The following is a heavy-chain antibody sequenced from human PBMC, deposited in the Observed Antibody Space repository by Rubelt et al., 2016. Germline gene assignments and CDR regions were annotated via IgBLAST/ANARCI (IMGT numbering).Heavy chain of an antibody. CDR2: IKQDGSEK. Sequence: EVQLVESGGGLVQPGGSLRLSCAASGFTFSSYWMSWVRQAPGKGLEWVANIKQDGSEKYYVDSVKGRFTSSRDNAKNSRYLQMNSLGAEDTAVYYCARDLGSDSSSFGAFDIGGQGTMVTVSS. CDR3: ARDLGSDSSSFGAFDI. D-gene: IGHD6-13*01. V-gene: IGHV3-7*03. CDR1: GFTFSSYW. J-gene: IGHJ3*02.